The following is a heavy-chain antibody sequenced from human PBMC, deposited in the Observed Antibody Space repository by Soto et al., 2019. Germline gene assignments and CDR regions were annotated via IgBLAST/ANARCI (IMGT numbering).Heavy chain of an antibody. Sequence: GGSLRLSCAASGFTFSDYYMSWIRQAPGKGLEWVSYISSSSSYTNYADSVKGRFTISRDNAKNTLYLQMNSLRAEDTAVYFRAKEYSYDSSFDYWGQGDLLTV. CDR3: AKEYSYDSSFDY. D-gene: IGHD3-22*01. V-gene: IGHV3-11*05. J-gene: IGHJ4*02. CDR2: ISSSSSYT. CDR1: GFTFSDYY.